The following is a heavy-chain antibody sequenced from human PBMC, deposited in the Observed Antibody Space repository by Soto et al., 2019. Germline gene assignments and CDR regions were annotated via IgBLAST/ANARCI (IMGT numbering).Heavy chain of an antibody. D-gene: IGHD6-13*01. V-gene: IGHV4-30-2*01. CDR2: MYHSGST. J-gene: IGHJ4*02. CDR3: ARDAGGNIDY. Sequence: QLQLQESGSGLVKPSQTLSLTCAVSGVSISSDGYSSSWIPQPPGKGLEWMGYMYHSGSTYYNASLKSRVTISVDRSKDQFPPKLSSVTAAGTAVYYCARDAGGNIDYWGQGTLVTVS. CDR1: GVSISSDGYS.